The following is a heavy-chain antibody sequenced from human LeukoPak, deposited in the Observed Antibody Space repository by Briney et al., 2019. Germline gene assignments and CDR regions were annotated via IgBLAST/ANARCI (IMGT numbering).Heavy chain of an antibody. CDR3: AKDIRYDSSGWDAFDV. CDR1: GFTFDDYA. CDR2: ISWHSGST. Sequence: PGGSLRLPCAASGFTFDDYAMHWVRQAPGKGLEWVSSISWHSGSTGYADSVKGRFTISRDNAKNYLYLQMNSLRPEDTALYYCAKDIRYDSSGWDAFDVWGQGTMVTVSS. J-gene: IGHJ3*01. D-gene: IGHD3-22*01. V-gene: IGHV3-9*01.